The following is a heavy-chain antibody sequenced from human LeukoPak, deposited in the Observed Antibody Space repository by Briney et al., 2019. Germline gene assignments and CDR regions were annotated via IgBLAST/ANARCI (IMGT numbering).Heavy chain of an antibody. V-gene: IGHV4-34*01. D-gene: IGHD3-22*01. CDR2: INHSGST. CDR1: GGSFIGYY. Sequence: SAPLSLPCAVSGGSFIGYYWSWIRQPPGKGLEWIGEINHSGSTNYNPALKSRVTISVDTSKNPFSLKLSSVTAADTAVYYCARGRRTYYYDSSGYPIYFDYWGQGTLVTVSS. J-gene: IGHJ4*02. CDR3: ARGRRTYYYDSSGYPIYFDY.